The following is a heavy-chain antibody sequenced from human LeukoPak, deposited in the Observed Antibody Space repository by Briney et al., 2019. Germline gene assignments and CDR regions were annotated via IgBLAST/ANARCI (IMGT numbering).Heavy chain of an antibody. J-gene: IGHJ4*02. CDR3: ARSMSPQGQLVDY. Sequence: NSGGSLRLSCAASGFTFSSYSMNWVRQAPGKGLEWISSISSSNNYIYYADSVKGRFTISRDNAKKSLYLQMNSLRAEDTAVYYCARSMSPQGQLVDYWDQGTLVTVSS. V-gene: IGHV3-21*01. CDR2: ISSSNNYI. CDR1: GFTFSSYS. D-gene: IGHD6-6*01.